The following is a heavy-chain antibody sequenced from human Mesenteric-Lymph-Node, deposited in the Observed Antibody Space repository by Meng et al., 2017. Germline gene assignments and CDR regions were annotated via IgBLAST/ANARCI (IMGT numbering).Heavy chain of an antibody. D-gene: IGHD6-13*01. Sequence: ASVKVSCKASGYTFTSYGISWVRQAAGQGLEWMGWISAYNGNTNYAQKLQGRVTMTTDTSTSTAYMELSSLRSEDTAVYYCATTQAAGTWGGDWFDPWGQGTLVTVSS. CDR1: GYTFTSYG. CDR2: ISAYNGNT. CDR3: ATTQAAGTWGGDWFDP. V-gene: IGHV1-18*01. J-gene: IGHJ5*02.